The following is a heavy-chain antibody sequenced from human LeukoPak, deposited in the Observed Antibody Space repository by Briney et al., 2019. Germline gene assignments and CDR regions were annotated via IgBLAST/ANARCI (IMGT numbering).Heavy chain of an antibody. D-gene: IGHD3-22*01. CDR1: GSSISSSSYH. J-gene: IGHJ5*02. CDR3: ARHYDSSRSLFDP. V-gene: IGHV4-39*01. CDR2: IYYSGST. Sequence: SETLSLTCTVSGSSISSSSYHWGWIRQPPGKGLEWIGSIYYSGSTYYNPSLKSRVTISVDTSKNQFSLKLSSVTAADTAVYYCARHYDSSRSLFDPWGQGTLVTVSS.